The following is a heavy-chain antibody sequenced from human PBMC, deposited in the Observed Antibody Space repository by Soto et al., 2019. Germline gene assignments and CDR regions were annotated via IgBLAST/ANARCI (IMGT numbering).Heavy chain of an antibody. J-gene: IGHJ6*02. CDR2: INAGNGNT. V-gene: IGHV1-3*01. D-gene: IGHD3-3*01. CDR3: ASDIGGYYDFWSGYSYGMDV. CDR1: GYTFTSYA. Sequence: QVQLVQSGAEVKKPGASVKVSCKASGYTFTSYAMHWVRQAPGQRLEWMGWINAGNGNTKYSQKFQGRVTITRDTSASTAYMELSSLRSEDTAVYYCASDIGGYYDFWSGYSYGMDVWGQGTTVTVSS.